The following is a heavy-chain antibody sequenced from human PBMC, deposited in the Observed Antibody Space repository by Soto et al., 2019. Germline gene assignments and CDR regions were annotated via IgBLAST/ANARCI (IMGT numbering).Heavy chain of an antibody. CDR2: IFYSGTT. V-gene: IGHV4-31*03. J-gene: IGHJ4*02. CDR3: ARDRGDYDFWSGTGGYFDF. CDR1: GGSISSGGYY. Sequence: QVQLQESGPGLVKPSQTLSLTCTVSGGSISSGGYYWSWIRQHPGKGLEWIGYIFYSGTTYYNPSLTSRTAISVDTSKNQFSLNLRSVTVADTAVYYCARDRGDYDFWSGTGGYFDFWGQGILVTVSS. D-gene: IGHD3-3*01.